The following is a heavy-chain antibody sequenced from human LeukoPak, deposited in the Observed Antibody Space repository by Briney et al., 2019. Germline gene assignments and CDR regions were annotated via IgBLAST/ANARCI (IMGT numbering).Heavy chain of an antibody. V-gene: IGHV3-23*01. J-gene: IGHJ4*02. Sequence: GGSLRLSCAASGFTFSSYAMSWVRQAPGKGLEWVSAISGSGGSTYYADSVKGRFTISRDNSKNTLYLQMNSLRAEDTAVYYCAKGSGIVVMKYYFDYWGQGTLVTVSS. CDR2: ISGSGGST. CDR3: AKGSGIVVMKYYFDY. CDR1: GFTFSSYA. D-gene: IGHD3-22*01.